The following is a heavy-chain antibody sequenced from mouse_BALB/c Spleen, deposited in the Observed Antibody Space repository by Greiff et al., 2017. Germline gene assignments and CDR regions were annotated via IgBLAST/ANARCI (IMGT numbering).Heavy chain of an antibody. V-gene: IGHV3-8*02. J-gene: IGHJ4*01. CDR2: ISYSGST. CDR1: GDSITSGY. CDR3: ARYYGYDYYAMDY. D-gene: IGHD2-2*01. Sequence: EVQLQESGPSLVKPSQTLSLTCSVTGDSITSGYWNWIRKFPGNKLEYMGYISYSGSTYYNPSLKSRISITRDTSKNQYYLQLNSVTTEDTATYYCARYYGYDYYAMDYWGQGTSVTVSS.